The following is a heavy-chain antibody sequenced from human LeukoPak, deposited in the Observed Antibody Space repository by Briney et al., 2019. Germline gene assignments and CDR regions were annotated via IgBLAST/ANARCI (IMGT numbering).Heavy chain of an antibody. Sequence: GGALGLSCAASGFTLSSNYVGWGRPAPGEGLEWVSVIFSGGTTYYADSVKDRFTISRDNSKNTLYLQMNSLRAEDTAMYYCARGYSSSWYDWGQGTLVTVSS. J-gene: IGHJ4*02. CDR3: ARGYSSSWYD. D-gene: IGHD6-13*01. CDR1: GFTLSSNY. CDR2: IFSGGTT. V-gene: IGHV3-53*01.